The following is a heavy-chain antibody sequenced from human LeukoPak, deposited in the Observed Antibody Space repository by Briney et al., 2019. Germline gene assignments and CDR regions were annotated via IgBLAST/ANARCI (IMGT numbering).Heavy chain of an antibody. Sequence: SGGSLRLSCAASGFTFSSYSMNWVRQAPGKGLEWVSYISSRSDTIYYTDSVKGRFTISRDNAKNSLYLQMNSLRAEDTAVYYCARDSYDILTGYRFDSWGQGTLVTVSS. V-gene: IGHV3-48*04. CDR3: ARDSYDILTGYRFDS. CDR2: ISSRSDTI. CDR1: GFTFSSYS. J-gene: IGHJ4*02. D-gene: IGHD3-9*01.